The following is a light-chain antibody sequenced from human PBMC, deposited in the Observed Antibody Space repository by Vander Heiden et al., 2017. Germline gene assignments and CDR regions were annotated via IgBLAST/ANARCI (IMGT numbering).Light chain of an antibody. Sequence: AIQLTQSPSSLSASVGDRVTITCRASQGISSALAWYQQKPGKAPKLLIYDASSLESGVPSRFSGSGYGKDFTLTISSRQPEDFATYYCQQFNSYPPLTFGGGTKVEIK. CDR3: QQFNSYPPLT. CDR1: QGISSA. CDR2: DAS. J-gene: IGKJ4*01. V-gene: IGKV1-13*02.